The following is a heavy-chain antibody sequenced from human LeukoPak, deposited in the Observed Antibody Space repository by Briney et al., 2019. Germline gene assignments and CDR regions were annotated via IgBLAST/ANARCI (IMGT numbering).Heavy chain of an antibody. CDR2: IYHSGST. D-gene: IGHD6-13*01. J-gene: IGHJ3*02. CDR3: ARVSARYSSSWYGRSDAFDI. Sequence: PSETLSLTCTVSGYSISSGYYWGWIRQPPGKGLEWIGSIYHSGSTYYNPSLKSRVTISVDTSKNQFSLKLSSVTAADTAVYYCARVSARYSSSWYGRSDAFDIWGQGTMVTVSS. V-gene: IGHV4-38-2*02. CDR1: GYSISSGYY.